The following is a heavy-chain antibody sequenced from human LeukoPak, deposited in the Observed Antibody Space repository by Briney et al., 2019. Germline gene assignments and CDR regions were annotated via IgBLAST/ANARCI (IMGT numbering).Heavy chain of an antibody. CDR1: GDSIENNY. Sequence: SDTLSLTCNVSGDSIENNYWSWIRQPPGKGLEWIGYKYWSGTPNYNPSLKSRVTISVDTSNNQVSLKLTSVTAADTAVYYWARGGVQLWTDRELDLWGQGALVTVSS. CDR3: ARGGVQLWTDRELDL. CDR2: KYWSGTP. D-gene: IGHD1-1*01. J-gene: IGHJ5*02. V-gene: IGHV4-59*07.